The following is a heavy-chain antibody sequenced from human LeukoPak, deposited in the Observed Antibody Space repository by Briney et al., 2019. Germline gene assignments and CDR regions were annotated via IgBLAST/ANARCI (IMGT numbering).Heavy chain of an antibody. CDR1: GFTFSSYA. CDR2: ISGSGGST. J-gene: IGHJ4*02. D-gene: IGHD3-10*01. CDR3: VKGGVRALPDDY. V-gene: IGHV3-23*01. Sequence: GGSLRLSCAASGFTFSSYAMSWVRQAPGKGLEWVSAISGSGGSTYYADSVKGRFTISRDNSKNTLCLQLTSLRAEDTAVYYCVKGGVRALPDDYWGQGTLVTVSS.